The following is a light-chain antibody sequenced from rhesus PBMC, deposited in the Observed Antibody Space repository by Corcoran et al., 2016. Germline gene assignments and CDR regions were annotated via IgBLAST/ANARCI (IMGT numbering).Light chain of an antibody. V-gene: IGLV2S7*01. CDR2: EAT. Sequence: QSAPTQPPSVSGSPGQSVTISCTGTSSDIGGFSYVSWYQKHPGKAPKLIIFEATKRPSGVSDRFSASKSGNTASLTISGLQAEDEADDHCCSYTISDTFVFGSGTKLTVL. CDR3: CSYTISDTFV. CDR1: SSDIGGFSY. J-gene: IGLJ6*01.